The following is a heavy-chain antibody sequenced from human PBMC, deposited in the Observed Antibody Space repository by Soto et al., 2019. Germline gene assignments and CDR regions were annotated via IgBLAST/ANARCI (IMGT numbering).Heavy chain of an antibody. CDR3: ARDQYYDSSGYLHAFDI. Sequence: QVQLVESGGGVVQPGRSLRLSCAASGFTFSSYGMHWVRQAPGKGLEWVAVIWYDGSNKYYADSVKGRFTISRDNSKNXXYLQMNSLRAEDTAVYYCARDQYYDSSGYLHAFDIWGQGTMVTVSS. V-gene: IGHV3-33*01. J-gene: IGHJ3*02. D-gene: IGHD3-22*01. CDR1: GFTFSSYG. CDR2: IWYDGSNK.